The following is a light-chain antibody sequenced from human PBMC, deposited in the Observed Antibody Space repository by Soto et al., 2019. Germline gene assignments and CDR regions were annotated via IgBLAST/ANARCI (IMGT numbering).Light chain of an antibody. J-gene: IGLJ1*01. CDR1: SSDVGGYNY. V-gene: IGLV2-14*01. CDR2: EVS. Sequence: QSVLTXPASVSGSPGQSITISCTGTSSDVGGYNYVSWYQQNPGKAPKLMIYEVSNRPSGVSNRFSGSKSGNMASLTISGLQAEDEADYYCSSYTINRTYVFGTGTKVTVL. CDR3: SSYTINRTYV.